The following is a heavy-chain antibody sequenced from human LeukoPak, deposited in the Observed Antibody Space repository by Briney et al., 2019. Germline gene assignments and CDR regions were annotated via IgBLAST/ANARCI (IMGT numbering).Heavy chain of an antibody. J-gene: IGHJ4*02. CDR2: ISSGSSTI. CDR3: ARGRAGYYYDY. D-gene: IGHD6-13*01. CDR1: GFTFSSYS. V-gene: IGHV3-48*02. Sequence: GGSLRLSCAASGFTFSSYSLNWVRQAPWEGLESVSYISSGSSTIYYSDSVKGRFTISRYNAKNSLYVQVNSLTDEDTAGYYCARGRAGYYYDYWGQGTLVTVSS.